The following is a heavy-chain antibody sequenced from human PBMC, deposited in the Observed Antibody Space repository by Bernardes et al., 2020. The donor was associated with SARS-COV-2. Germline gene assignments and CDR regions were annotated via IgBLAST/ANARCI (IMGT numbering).Heavy chain of an antibody. CDR1: GYIFTAYY. D-gene: IGHD2-21*02. CDR3: ARGLPTPYAYHFDH. J-gene: IGHJ4*02. V-gene: IGHV1-2*02. Sequence: ASVKVSCKASGYIFTAYYIHWVRQPPGQGLEWMGWINPNTGETKYAHKFQGRVTMTRDTSITTAYLELSSLTSDDTAVYYCARGLPTPYAYHFDHWGQGTRRTDSS. CDR2: INPNTGET.